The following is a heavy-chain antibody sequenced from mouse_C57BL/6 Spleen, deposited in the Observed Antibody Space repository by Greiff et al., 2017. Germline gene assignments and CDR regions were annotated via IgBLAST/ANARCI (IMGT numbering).Heavy chain of an antibody. V-gene: IGHV14-4*01. CDR3: TTGRIMDY. CDR1: GFNIKDDY. CDR2: IDPENGDT. J-gene: IGHJ4*01. Sequence: EVQLVESGAELVRPGASVKLSCTASGFNIKDDYMHWVKQRPEQGLEWIGWIDPENGDTEYASKFQGKATITADTSSNTAYLQLSSLTSEDTAVYYCTTGRIMDYWGQGTSVTVSS.